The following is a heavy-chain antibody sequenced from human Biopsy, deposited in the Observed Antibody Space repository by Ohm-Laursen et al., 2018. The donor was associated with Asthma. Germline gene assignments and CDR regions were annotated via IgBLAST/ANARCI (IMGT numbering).Heavy chain of an antibody. CDR1: GGSISVSNW. CDR3: ARRWRSYDSSNYYLDQ. D-gene: IGHD3-22*01. Sequence: PGTLSLTCAVSGGSISVSNWWSWVRQPPGRGLEGIGQIYHLGNANYNPSLKNRVTMSVDKSNNQFSQKLTSVTAADTAVYFCARRWRSYDSSNYYLDQWGQGTLVTVSS. CDR2: IYHLGNA. J-gene: IGHJ4*02. V-gene: IGHV4-4*01.